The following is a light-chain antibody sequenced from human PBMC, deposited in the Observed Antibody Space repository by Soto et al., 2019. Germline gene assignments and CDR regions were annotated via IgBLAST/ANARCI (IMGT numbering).Light chain of an antibody. CDR3: QQLSNWTPVIT. Sequence: EIVLTQSPATLSLSPGERATLSCRASQSFSSYLAWYQQKPGQAPRLLIYDASKRATGIPARFSGRGSGTDLHLTISSLEPEDFAVYYCQQLSNWTPVITVGQGTRLEI. V-gene: IGKV3-11*01. CDR2: DAS. J-gene: IGKJ5*01. CDR1: QSFSSY.